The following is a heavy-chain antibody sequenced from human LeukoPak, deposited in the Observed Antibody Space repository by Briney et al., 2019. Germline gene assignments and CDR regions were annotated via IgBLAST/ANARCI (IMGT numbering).Heavy chain of an antibody. V-gene: IGHV4-38-2*01. CDR3: ARTSSPSNSVCDP. J-gene: IGHJ5*02. Sequence: PSETLSLTCGVSGHSFSSDSFWGWIRQPPGQGLEWIGSIHERGSTFYNPSLKSRVTISIDTSKNQFSLNVNSVTAADTAVYYCARTSSPSNSVCDPWGQGTVATVSS. CDR2: IHERGST. CDR1: GHSFSSDSF. D-gene: IGHD1/OR15-1a*01.